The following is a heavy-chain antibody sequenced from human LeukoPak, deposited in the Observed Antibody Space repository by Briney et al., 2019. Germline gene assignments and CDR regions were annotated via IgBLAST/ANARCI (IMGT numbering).Heavy chain of an antibody. CDR1: GDSVSSNSAA. Sequence: SQTLSLTSAMSGDSVSSNSAAWNWIRQSPSRCLEWLGRTYYRSKWYNDYAGSVKSRITINPDTSNNQFSLQLNSVTPEDTAVYYGARGLGDHKGGAVDIWGQGTMVTVSS. D-gene: IGHD3-16*01. CDR3: ARGLGDHKGGAVDI. V-gene: IGHV6-1*01. J-gene: IGHJ3*02. CDR2: TYYRSKWYN.